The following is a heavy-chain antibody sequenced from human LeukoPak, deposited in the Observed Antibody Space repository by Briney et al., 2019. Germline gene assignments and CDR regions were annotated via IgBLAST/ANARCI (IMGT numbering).Heavy chain of an antibody. J-gene: IGHJ5*02. CDR3: ASTHYDSSGYHNWFDP. CDR2: IYHSGST. V-gene: IGHV4-4*02. D-gene: IGHD3-22*01. CDR1: GGSISSSNW. Sequence: PSGTLSLTCAVSGGSISSSNWWSWVRQPLGKGLEWIGEIYHSGSTNYNPSLKSRVTISVDKSKNQFSLKLSSVTAADTAVYYCASTHYDSSGYHNWFDPWGQGTLVTVSS.